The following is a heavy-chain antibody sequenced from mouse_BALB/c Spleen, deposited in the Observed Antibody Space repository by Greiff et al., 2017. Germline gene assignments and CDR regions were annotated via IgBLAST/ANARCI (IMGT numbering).Heavy chain of an antibody. CDR2: INPSNGGT. V-gene: IGHV1S81*02. Sequence: QVQLKESGAELVKPGASVKLSCKASGYTFTSYYMYWVKQRPGQGLEWIGEINPSNGGTNFNEKFKSKATLTVDKSSSTAYMQLSSLTSEDSAVYYCTRDWDYDGYAMDYWGQGTSVTVSS. D-gene: IGHD2-4*01. J-gene: IGHJ4*01. CDR1: GYTFTSYY. CDR3: TRDWDYDGYAMDY.